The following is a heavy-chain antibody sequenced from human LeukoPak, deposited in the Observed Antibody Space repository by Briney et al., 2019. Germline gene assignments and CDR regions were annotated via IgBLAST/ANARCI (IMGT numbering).Heavy chain of an antibody. CDR1: GGSISGYY. D-gene: IGHD3-10*01. J-gene: IGHJ4*02. CDR3: ARENRVTLVRGVIDY. V-gene: IGHV4-4*07. Sequence: SETVSLTCTVSGGSISGYYWSWIRQPAGKGLEWIGRIYNSGSTIYNPSLKSRVTISVDTSKNQFSLKLSSVTAADTAVYYCARENRVTLVRGVIDYWGQGTLVTDSS. CDR2: IYNSGST.